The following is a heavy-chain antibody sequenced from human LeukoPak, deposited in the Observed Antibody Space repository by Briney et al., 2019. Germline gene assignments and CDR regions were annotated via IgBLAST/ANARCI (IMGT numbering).Heavy chain of an antibody. V-gene: IGHV3-48*01. D-gene: IGHD3-3*01. CDR2: ISSSSNTI. CDR1: GFTFSSYS. Sequence: GGSLRLSCAASGFTFSSYSMNWVRQAPGKGLEWVSYISSSSNTIYYADSVKGRFTISRDNAKNSLYLQMNSLRAEDTAVYYCARAETIFWSGYYTYFDYWGQGTLVTVSS. CDR3: ARAETIFWSGYYTYFDY. J-gene: IGHJ4*02.